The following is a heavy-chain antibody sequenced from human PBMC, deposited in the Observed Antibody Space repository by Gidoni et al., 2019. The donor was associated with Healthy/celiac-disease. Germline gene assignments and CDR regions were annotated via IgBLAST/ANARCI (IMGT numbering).Heavy chain of an antibody. V-gene: IGHV3-23*01. CDR1: GFTFSSYA. CDR2: ISGSGGST. J-gene: IGHJ2*01. Sequence: EVQLLESGGGLVQPGGSLRLSCAASGFTFSSYAMSWVRQAPGKGLEWVSAISGSGGSTYYADSVKGRFTISRDNSKNTLYLQMNSLRAEDTAVYYCAKGADYYDSSGYYYVWWYFDLWGRGTLVTVSS. D-gene: IGHD3-22*01. CDR3: AKGADYYDSSGYYYVWWYFDL.